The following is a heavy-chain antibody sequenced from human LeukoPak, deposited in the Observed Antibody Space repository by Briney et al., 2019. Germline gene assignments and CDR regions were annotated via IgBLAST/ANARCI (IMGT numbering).Heavy chain of an antibody. CDR2: INSDGTRT. CDR3: AREGLGAGQFYFHY. Sequence: PGGSLRLSCAASGFTFSSYWTHWVRHAPGRGLVWVSRINSDGTRTTNADSVKGRFTISRDNAKNTLYLQMNTLRAEDTAVYYCAREGLGAGQFYFHYWGQGALVTVSS. J-gene: IGHJ4*02. V-gene: IGHV3-74*01. CDR1: GFTFSSYW. D-gene: IGHD1-26*01.